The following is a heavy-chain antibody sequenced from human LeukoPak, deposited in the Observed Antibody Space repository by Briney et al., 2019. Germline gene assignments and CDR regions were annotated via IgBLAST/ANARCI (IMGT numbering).Heavy chain of an antibody. CDR3: ARGLPQAVFGMLIKD. J-gene: IGHJ4*02. Sequence: ASVKVSCKTSGYTFTNYNINWVRQATGQGLEWMGWMSPNSGNAGYSQNFQGRVTMTRDTSISTAYMELSSLISEDTAVYYCARGLPQAVFGMLIKDWGQGTLVTVSS. V-gene: IGHV1-8*01. CDR1: GYTFTNYN. CDR2: MSPNSGNA. D-gene: IGHD3-3*01.